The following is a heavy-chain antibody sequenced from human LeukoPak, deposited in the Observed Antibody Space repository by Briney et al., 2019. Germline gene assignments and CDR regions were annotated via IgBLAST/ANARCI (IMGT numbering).Heavy chain of an antibody. CDR2: IKSKTDGGTT. Sequence: GGSLRLSCAASGFTFSSYGMHWVRQAPGKGLEWVARIKSKTDGGTTDYAAPVKGRFTISRDDSKNTLYLQMNSLKTEDTAVYYCTTVELRFLEWLLWDYFDYWGQGTLVTVSS. CDR1: GFTFSSYG. CDR3: TTVELRFLEWLLWDYFDY. J-gene: IGHJ4*02. V-gene: IGHV3-15*01. D-gene: IGHD3-3*01.